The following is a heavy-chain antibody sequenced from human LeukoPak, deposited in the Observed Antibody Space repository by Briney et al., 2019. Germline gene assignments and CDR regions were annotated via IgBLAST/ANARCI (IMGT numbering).Heavy chain of an antibody. Sequence: PGGSLRLSCAASGFTFSSYAMSWVRQAPGGGLEWVSAISGSGDTTYHADSAKGRFTISRDNSENRLSLQMDSLRAEDTAVYFCAKDTTAWWYHRAYMDVWGKGTTVTVSS. CDR1: GFTFSSYA. V-gene: IGHV3-23*01. CDR3: AKDTTAWWYHRAYMDV. J-gene: IGHJ6*03. D-gene: IGHD2-15*01. CDR2: ISGSGDTT.